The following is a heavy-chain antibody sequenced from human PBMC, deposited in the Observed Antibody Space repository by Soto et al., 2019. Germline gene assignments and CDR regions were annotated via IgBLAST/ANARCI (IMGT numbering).Heavy chain of an antibody. CDR3: VQTTGWPGFDS. J-gene: IGHJ4*02. CDR1: GFSVSSKY. V-gene: IGHV3-53*01. Sequence: EVQLVESGGGLIQPGGSLRLSCAASGFSVSSKYMTWVRQAPGKGLEWVSVIYGGGTTYYADSVKGRFTISRDNSKNTLYLKMNSLRAEDTAVYYCVQTTGWPGFDSWGQGTLVIVSS. D-gene: IGHD6-19*01. CDR2: IYGGGTT.